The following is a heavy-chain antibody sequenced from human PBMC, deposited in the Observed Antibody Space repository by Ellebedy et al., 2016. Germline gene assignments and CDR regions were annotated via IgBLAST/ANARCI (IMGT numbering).Heavy chain of an antibody. J-gene: IGHJ6*02. V-gene: IGHV1-58*02. CDR3: AAAAGHPNYYYYGMDV. CDR1: GFTFCSSA. Sequence: ASVKVSCKASGFTFCSSAMQWVRQARGQRLEWIGWIVVGSGNTNYAQKFQERVTITRDMSTSTAYMELSSLRSEDTAVYYCAAAAGHPNYYYYGMDVWGQGTTVTVSS. CDR2: IVVGSGNT. D-gene: IGHD1-14*01.